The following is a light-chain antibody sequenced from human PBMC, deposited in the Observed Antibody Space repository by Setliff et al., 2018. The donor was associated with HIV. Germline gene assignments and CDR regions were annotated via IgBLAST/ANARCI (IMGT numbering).Light chain of an antibody. J-gene: IGLJ3*02. CDR3: SSYTPSDARRV. CDR1: STDSGDYNF. CDR2: DVS. Sequence: QSALTQPASLSGSPGQSITIPCTGNSTDSGDYNFISWFQQHPGQAPKLLVYDVSDRPSGIFDRFSGSKSGNTASLTISGLQADDEANYYCSSYTPSDARRVFGGGTKVTVL. V-gene: IGLV2-14*01.